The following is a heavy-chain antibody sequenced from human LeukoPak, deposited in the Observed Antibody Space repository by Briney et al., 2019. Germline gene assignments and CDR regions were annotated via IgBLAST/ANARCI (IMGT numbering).Heavy chain of an antibody. J-gene: IGHJ4*02. CDR2: INASNGNT. V-gene: IGHV1-3*01. D-gene: IGHD2-2*02. Sequence: ASVKVSCKASGYTFTSYAMHWVRQAPGQRLEWMGWINASNGNTKYSQKFQGRVTITRDTSASTAYMELSSLRSEDTAVYYCARLFYCSSTSCYTGVRDFDYWGQGTLVTVSS. CDR3: ARLFYCSSTSCYTGVRDFDY. CDR1: GYTFTSYA.